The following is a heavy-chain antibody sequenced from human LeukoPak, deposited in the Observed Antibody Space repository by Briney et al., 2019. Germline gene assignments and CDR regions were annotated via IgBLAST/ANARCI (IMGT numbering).Heavy chain of an antibody. J-gene: IGHJ4*02. CDR1: GGTFSSYA. Sequence: SVKVSCKASGGTFSSYAISWVRQAPGQGLEWMGGIIPIFGTANYAQKFQGRVTITADESTSTAYMELSSLRSEDTAVYYCARAKSRWRQLLVYWGQGTLVTVSS. CDR3: ARAKSRWRQLLVY. CDR2: IIPIFGTA. D-gene: IGHD5-24*01. V-gene: IGHV1-69*01.